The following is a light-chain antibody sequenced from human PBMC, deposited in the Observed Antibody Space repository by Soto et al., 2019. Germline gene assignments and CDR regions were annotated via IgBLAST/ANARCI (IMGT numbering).Light chain of an antibody. CDR2: EAS. J-gene: IGKJ1*01. Sequence: EIVWTQSPATLSSSPGERATLSCSSSQSVGVRLAWYQHKPGQAPRLIIYEASNRAAGIPARFSASGTGTDFTLTISDVQPEDFAVYYCHQRQSWPRTFGQGTKVDIK. V-gene: IGKV3-11*01. CDR3: HQRQSWPRT. CDR1: QSVGVR.